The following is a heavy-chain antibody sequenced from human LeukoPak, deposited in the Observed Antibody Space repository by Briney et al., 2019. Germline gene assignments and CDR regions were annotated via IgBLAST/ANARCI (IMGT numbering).Heavy chain of an antibody. Sequence: GGSLRLSCTASGFTFSSYGMTWVRQAPGKGLEWVSYISSSSSYIYYADSVKGRFTISRDNAKNSLYLQMNSLRAEDTAVYYCARGGDYDFWSGYYKSWFDYWGQGTLVTVSS. CDR1: GFTFSSYG. CDR2: ISSSSSYI. J-gene: IGHJ5*01. CDR3: ARGGDYDFWSGYYKSWFDY. D-gene: IGHD3-3*01. V-gene: IGHV3-21*05.